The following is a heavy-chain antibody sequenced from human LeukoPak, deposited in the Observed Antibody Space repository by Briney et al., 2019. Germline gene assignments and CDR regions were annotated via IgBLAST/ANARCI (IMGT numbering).Heavy chain of an antibody. J-gene: IGHJ3*02. CDR3: ARDRITMIVVAKDAFDI. D-gene: IGHD3-22*01. CDR2: ICSSSSYI. CDR1: GFTFSSYS. Sequence: GGSLRLSCAASGFTFSSYSMNWVRQAPGKGLEWVSSICSSSSYIYYADSVKGRFTISRDNAKNSLYLQMNSLRAEDTAVYYCARDRITMIVVAKDAFDIWGQGTMVTVSS. V-gene: IGHV3-21*01.